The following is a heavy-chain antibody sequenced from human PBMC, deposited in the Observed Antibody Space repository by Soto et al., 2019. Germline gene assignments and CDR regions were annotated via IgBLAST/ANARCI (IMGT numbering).Heavy chain of an antibody. CDR3: ATCSGGRCYGALGGTLDYYGMDV. CDR1: GFTFSDYA. Sequence: QVQLVESGGGVVQPGRSLRLSCAASGFTFSDYALHWVRQASGKGLEWGAVMSEDGSVEFNGDSVKGRFTISRDTSKKMLYLHMHSLRPEDTAIYYCATCSGGRCYGALGGTLDYYGMDVWGQGTTVTVSS. J-gene: IGHJ6*02. V-gene: IGHV3-30*04. CDR2: MSEDGSVE. D-gene: IGHD2-15*01.